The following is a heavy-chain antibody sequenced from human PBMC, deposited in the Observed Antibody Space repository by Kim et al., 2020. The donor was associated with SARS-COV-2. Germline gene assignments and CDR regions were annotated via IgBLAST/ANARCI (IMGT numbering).Heavy chain of an antibody. CDR2: ISSSSSYI. Sequence: GGSLRLSCAASGFTFSSYSMNWVRQAPGKGLEWVSSISSSSSYIYYADSVKGRFTISRDNAKNSLYLQMNSLRAEDTAVYYCARDRTDTAMVTWKRYYYYYYGMDVWGQGTTVTVSS. D-gene: IGHD5-18*01. J-gene: IGHJ6*02. CDR3: ARDRTDTAMVTWKRYYYYYYGMDV. V-gene: IGHV3-21*01. CDR1: GFTFSSYS.